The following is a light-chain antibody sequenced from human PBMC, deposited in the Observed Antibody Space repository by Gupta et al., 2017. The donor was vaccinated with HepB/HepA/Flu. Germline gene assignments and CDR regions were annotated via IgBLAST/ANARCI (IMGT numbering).Light chain of an antibody. V-gene: IGLV1-47*01. CDR3: TTRDDSLIGWV. J-gene: IGLJ3*02. CDR1: SSNIGSNS. Sequence: QSVLTQPLSALGTPGQTVTISGSGCSSNIGSNSAHWYQQLPGLAPKLLIYRNNQRPSGVPDRFSGSCSGTSASLAISGLRSEDETDYYCTTRDDSLIGWVFGGRTKLTVL. CDR2: RNN.